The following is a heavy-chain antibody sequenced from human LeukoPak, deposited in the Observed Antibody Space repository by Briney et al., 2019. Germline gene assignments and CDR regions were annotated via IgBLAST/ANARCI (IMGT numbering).Heavy chain of an antibody. V-gene: IGHV3-21*01. J-gene: IGHJ4*02. CDR1: GFTFSSYS. CDR2: ISRSSRYI. Sequence: GGSLRLSCSASGFTFSSYSMNWVRPAPGKGLEWVSSISRSSRYIYYADSVKGRLTISRDNAKNSLYLQINSLRAEDTAMYYCAREFNSFKSDCSGGYCLFLNWGQGALVTVSS. D-gene: IGHD2-15*01. CDR3: AREFNSFKSDCSGGYCLFLN.